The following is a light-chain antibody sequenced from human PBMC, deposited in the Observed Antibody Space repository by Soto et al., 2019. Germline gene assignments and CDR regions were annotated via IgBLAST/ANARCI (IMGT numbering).Light chain of an antibody. J-gene: IGLJ3*02. Sequence: QSALTQPRSVSGSPGQSVTISGTGTSSDVGNYNYVSWYQQHPGKAPKVMIYDVNKWPSGVPDRFSGSKSGNTASLTISGLQAEDEADYYCCSYAGSYTWVFGGGTMLTVL. V-gene: IGLV2-11*01. CDR2: DVN. CDR3: CSYAGSYTWV. CDR1: SSDVGNYNY.